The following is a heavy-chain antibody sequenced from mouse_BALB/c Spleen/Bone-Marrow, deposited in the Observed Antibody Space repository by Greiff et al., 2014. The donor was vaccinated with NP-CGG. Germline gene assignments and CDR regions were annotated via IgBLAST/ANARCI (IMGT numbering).Heavy chain of an antibody. Sequence: VKLMESGAELVRPGSSVKISCKASGYAFSSYWMNWVKQRPGQSLEWIGQIYPGDGDTNYNGKFKGKATLTADKSSSTAYMQLSSLTSEDSAVYFCARVRNWADYWGQGTTLTVSS. J-gene: IGHJ2*01. V-gene: IGHV1-80*01. CDR3: ARVRNWADY. D-gene: IGHD4-1*01. CDR2: IYPGDGDT. CDR1: GYAFSSYW.